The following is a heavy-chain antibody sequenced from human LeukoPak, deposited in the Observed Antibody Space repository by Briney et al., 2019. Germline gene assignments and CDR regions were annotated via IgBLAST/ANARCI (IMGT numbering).Heavy chain of an antibody. Sequence: SETLSLTCAVYGGSFSGYYWGWLRQPPGKGLEWIGEINHSGSTNYNPSLKSRVTISVDTSKNQFSLKLSSVTAADTAVYYCARTPTLYYYDSSGTKNYYFDYWGQGTLVTVSS. CDR1: GGSFSGYY. J-gene: IGHJ4*02. V-gene: IGHV4-34*01. CDR2: INHSGST. D-gene: IGHD3-22*01. CDR3: ARTPTLYYYDSSGTKNYYFDY.